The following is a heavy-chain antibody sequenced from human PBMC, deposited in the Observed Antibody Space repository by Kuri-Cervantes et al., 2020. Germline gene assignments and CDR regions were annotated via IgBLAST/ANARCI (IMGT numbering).Heavy chain of an antibody. J-gene: IGHJ4*02. CDR2: ISGSGGST. Sequence: GGSLRLSCAASGFTFSSYAMSWVRQAPGKGLEWVSGISGSGGSTYYADSVKGRFTISREDSKNTLYLQMNSLRDEDTAVYYCARDQVHLGGYFDNWGQGTLVTVSS. D-gene: IGHD3-16*01. CDR3: ARDQVHLGGYFDN. CDR1: GFTFSSYA. V-gene: IGHV3-23*01.